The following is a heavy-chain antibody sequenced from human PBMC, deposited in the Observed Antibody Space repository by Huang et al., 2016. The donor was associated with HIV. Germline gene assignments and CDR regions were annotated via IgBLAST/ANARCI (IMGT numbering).Heavy chain of an antibody. V-gene: IGHV1-69*01. J-gene: IGHJ4*02. CDR1: GGSFRNFA. CDR3: ATVDYYDTSGPQRGYFDN. CDR2: IIPTLGTA. Sequence: QVQLVQSGAEVKKHGSSVKVSCKASGGSFRNFAIGWGRQAPGQGREGMGGIIPTLGTANYAKKFQGRVTIIADESTITAYMALSSLRAEDSAVYYCATVDYYDTSGPQRGYFDNWGQGTLVTVSS. D-gene: IGHD3-22*01.